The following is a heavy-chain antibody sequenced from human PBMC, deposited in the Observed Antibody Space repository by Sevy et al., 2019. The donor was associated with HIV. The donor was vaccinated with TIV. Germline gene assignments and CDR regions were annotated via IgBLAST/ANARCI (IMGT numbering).Heavy chain of an antibody. CDR1: GYTFTSYY. J-gene: IGHJ6*02. Sequence: ASVKVSCKASGYTFTSYYMHWVRQAPGQGLEWMGIINPSGGSTSYTQKFQGRVTMTRDTSTSTVYMELSSLRSEDTAVYYCARDDSDYYGSEKFDYYYGMDVWGQGTTVTVSS. CDR2: INPSGGST. V-gene: IGHV1-46*01. CDR3: ARDDSDYYGSEKFDYYYGMDV. D-gene: IGHD3-10*01.